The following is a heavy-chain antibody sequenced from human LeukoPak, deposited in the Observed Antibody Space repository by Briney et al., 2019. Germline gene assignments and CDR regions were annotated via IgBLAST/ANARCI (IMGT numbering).Heavy chain of an antibody. Sequence: GGSLRLSCAASGFTFSSYGMHWVRQAPGKGLEWVAVISYDGSNKYYADSVKGRFTISRDNSKNTLYLQMNSLRAEDTAVYYCAREGIAAADNYYGMDVWGQGTTVTVSS. CDR2: ISYDGSNK. CDR3: AREGIAAADNYYGMDV. V-gene: IGHV3-30*03. D-gene: IGHD6-13*01. CDR1: GFTFSSYG. J-gene: IGHJ6*02.